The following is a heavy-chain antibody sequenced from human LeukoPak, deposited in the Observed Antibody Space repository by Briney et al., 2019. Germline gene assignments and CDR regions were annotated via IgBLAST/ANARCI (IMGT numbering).Heavy chain of an antibody. Sequence: GGSLRLSCAASRFTFSDHYMDWVRQAPGKGLEWVARIRTRAKGYTTQYAPSVRDRFSISRDDSTNSVYLQMHSLKTADTAVYFCARVGDYYDTRGFSSDAFDIWGLGTMVTVAS. J-gene: IGHJ3*02. CDR2: IRTRAKGYTT. D-gene: IGHD3-22*01. CDR3: ARVGDYYDTRGFSSDAFDI. CDR1: RFTFSDHY. V-gene: IGHV3-72*01.